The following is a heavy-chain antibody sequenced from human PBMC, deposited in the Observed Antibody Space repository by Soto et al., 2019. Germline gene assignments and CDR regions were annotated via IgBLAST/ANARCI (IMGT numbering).Heavy chain of an antibody. CDR3: ARLPISARPDPSSFAS. CDR1: GGTFSSYA. Sequence: QVQLVQSGAEVKKPGSSVKVSCKASGGTFSSYAISWVRQAPGQGLEWMGGIIPIFGTANYAQKFQGRVTITADESTSPAHLELRSLSSEDTALYYCARLPISARPDPSSFASWGQGTLVTLSS. J-gene: IGHJ4*02. D-gene: IGHD6-6*01. CDR2: IIPIFGTA. V-gene: IGHV1-69*12.